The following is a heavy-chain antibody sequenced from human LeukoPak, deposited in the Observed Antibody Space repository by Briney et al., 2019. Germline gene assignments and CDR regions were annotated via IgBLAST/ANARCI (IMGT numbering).Heavy chain of an antibody. CDR3: ASIPSFYGDYT. Sequence: GGSLTLSCAASGFTFSSYAMSWVRQAPGKGLEWVSAISGSGGSTYYADSVKGRFTISRDNSKNTLYLQMNSLRAEDTAVYYCASIPSFYGDYTWGQGTLVTVSS. D-gene: IGHD4-17*01. J-gene: IGHJ5*02. CDR2: ISGSGGST. V-gene: IGHV3-23*01. CDR1: GFTFSSYA.